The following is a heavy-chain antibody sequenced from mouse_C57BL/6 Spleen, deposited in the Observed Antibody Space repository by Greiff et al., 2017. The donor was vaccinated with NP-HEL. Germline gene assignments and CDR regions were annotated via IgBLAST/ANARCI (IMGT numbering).Heavy chain of an antibody. J-gene: IGHJ3*01. CDR2: LVPSDSYT. Sequence: QVQLQQPGAELVMPGASVKLSCKASGYTFPSYWMHWVKQRPGQGLEWIGELVPSDSYTNYHQKFKGKSTLTVDKSSITAYMQLSSLTSEYSAVYYCARIGLGDYYGSSWGFAYWGQGTLVTVSA. CDR3: ARIGLGDYYGSSWGFAY. V-gene: IGHV1-69*01. D-gene: IGHD1-1*01. CDR1: GYTFPSYW.